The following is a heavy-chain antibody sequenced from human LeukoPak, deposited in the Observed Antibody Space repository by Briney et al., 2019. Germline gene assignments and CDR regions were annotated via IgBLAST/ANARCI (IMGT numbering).Heavy chain of an antibody. J-gene: IGHJ4*02. CDR2: IYHSGST. CDR3: ARQRGFDYGDTYLDY. Sequence: SQTLSLTCAVSGGSISSGGYSWSWIRQPPGKGLEWIGYIYHSGSTYYNPSLKSRVTISVDRSKNQFSLKLSSVTAADTAVYYCARQRGFDYGDTYLDYWGQGTLVTVSS. CDR1: GGSISSGGYS. V-gene: IGHV4-30-2*01. D-gene: IGHD4-17*01.